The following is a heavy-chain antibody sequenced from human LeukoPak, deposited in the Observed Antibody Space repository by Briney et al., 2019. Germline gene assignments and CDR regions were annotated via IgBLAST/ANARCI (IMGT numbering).Heavy chain of an antibody. J-gene: IGHJ4*02. CDR2: INHSGYT. D-gene: IGHD4-17*01. V-gene: IGHV4-34*01. CDR3: TRMTTGHDY. CDR1: GFTFSSYA. Sequence: TGGSLRLSCAASGFTFSSYAMSWVRQTPGKGLEWIGEINHSGYTNDSPSLKCRVTLSIDTSRKQFSLNLRSVTVADAGIYYCTRMTTGHDYWGQGTLVTVSS.